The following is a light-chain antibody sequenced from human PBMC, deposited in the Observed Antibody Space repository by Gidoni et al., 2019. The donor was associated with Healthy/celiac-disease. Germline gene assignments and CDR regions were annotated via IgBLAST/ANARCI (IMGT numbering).Light chain of an antibody. CDR1: KSVSSY. J-gene: IGKJ4*01. CDR3: QQRSNWPLT. CDR2: DAS. Sequence: IVLTQSPATLSLSPWERATLSCRASKSVSSYLAWYQQKPGQAPRLLIYDASNRAPGIPARFSGSGAGTDFTLTISSLEPEDFAVYYCQQRSNWPLTFGGGTKVEIK. V-gene: IGKV3-11*01.